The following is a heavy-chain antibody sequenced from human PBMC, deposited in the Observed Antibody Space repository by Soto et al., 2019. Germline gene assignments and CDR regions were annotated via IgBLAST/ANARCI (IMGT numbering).Heavy chain of an antibody. CDR2: IGAAGDT. J-gene: IGHJ6*02. Sequence: GGSLRLSCAASGFTFSSYDMHWVRQATGKGLEWVSAIGAAGDTYYPGSVKGRFTISRENAKNSLYLQMNSLRAEDTAVYYCARDLSRFTMIVVVTQPETSCYYGMDVWGQGTTVTVSS. D-gene: IGHD3-22*01. V-gene: IGHV3-13*01. CDR3: ARDLSRFTMIVVVTQPETSCYYGMDV. CDR1: GFTFSSYD.